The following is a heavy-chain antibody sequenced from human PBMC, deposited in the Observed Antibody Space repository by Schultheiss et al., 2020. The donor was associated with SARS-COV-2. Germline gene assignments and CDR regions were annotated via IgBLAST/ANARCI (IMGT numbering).Heavy chain of an antibody. V-gene: IGHV4-38-2*01. Sequence: SQTLSLTCAVYGGSFSGYYWGWIRQPPGKGLEWIGSIYHSGSTYYNPSLKSRVTISVDTSKNQFSLKLSSVTAADTAVYYCARAIILRVAFDIWGQGTMVTVSS. CDR2: IYHSGST. J-gene: IGHJ3*02. CDR1: GGSFSGYY. D-gene: IGHD3-3*01. CDR3: ARAIILRVAFDI.